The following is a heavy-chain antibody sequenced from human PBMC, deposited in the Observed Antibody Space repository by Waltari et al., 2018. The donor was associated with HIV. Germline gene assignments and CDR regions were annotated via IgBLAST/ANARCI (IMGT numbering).Heavy chain of an antibody. Sequence: QLQLVQSGAVVKKPGASVKVSCKTSGYTFSDNYIHWMRQAPGQGPEWMGWINPNSGGTNYAQRFQDRVTLTRDTHISTVFMDLSRLASDDTAVYYCARVPQGRLGELSTYYFDYWGQGSLVIVSS. CDR2: INPNSGGT. CDR3: ARVPQGRLGELSTYYFDY. J-gene: IGHJ4*02. D-gene: IGHD3-16*01. V-gene: IGHV1-2*02. CDR1: GYTFSDNY.